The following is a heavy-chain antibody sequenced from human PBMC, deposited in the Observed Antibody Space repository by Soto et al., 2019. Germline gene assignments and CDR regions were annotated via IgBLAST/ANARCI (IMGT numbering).Heavy chain of an antibody. J-gene: IGHJ4*02. CDR1: GGSISSSSYY. CDR3: ARLGSNYYFDY. CDR2: IYYSGST. D-gene: IGHD4-4*01. V-gene: IGHV4-39*01. Sequence: LSLTCTVSGGSISSSSYYWGWIRQPPGKGLEWIGSIYYSGSTYYNPSLKSRVTISVDTSKNQFSLKLSSVTAADTAVYYCARLGSNYYFDYWGQGTLVTVSS.